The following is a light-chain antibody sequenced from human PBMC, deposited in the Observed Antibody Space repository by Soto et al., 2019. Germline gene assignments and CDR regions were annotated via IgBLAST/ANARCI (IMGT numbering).Light chain of an antibody. Sequence: NLFIQSPATLSFSPGERATLSCKASQSVSSYLAWYQQKPGQAPRLLIYDASNRATGIPARFSGSGSGTDFTLTISSLEPEDFAVYYCQQRSNWPPITFGQGTRLEIK. CDR2: DAS. CDR3: QQRSNWPPIT. V-gene: IGKV3-11*01. CDR1: QSVSSY. J-gene: IGKJ5*01.